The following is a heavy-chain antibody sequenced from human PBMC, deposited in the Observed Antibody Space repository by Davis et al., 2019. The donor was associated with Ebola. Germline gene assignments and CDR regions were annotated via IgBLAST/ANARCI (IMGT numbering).Heavy chain of an antibody. CDR1: GYTFTSYG. D-gene: IGHD3-22*01. CDR2: ISAYNGNT. CDR3: ARDGINVYYYDSSGQGGFDY. V-gene: IGHV1-18*01. Sequence: AASVKVSCKASGYTFTSYGISWVRQAPGQGLEWMGWISAYNGNTNYAQKLQGRVTITRDTSASTAYMELSSLRSEDTAVYYCARDGINVYYYDSSGQGGFDYWGQGTLVTVSS. J-gene: IGHJ4*02.